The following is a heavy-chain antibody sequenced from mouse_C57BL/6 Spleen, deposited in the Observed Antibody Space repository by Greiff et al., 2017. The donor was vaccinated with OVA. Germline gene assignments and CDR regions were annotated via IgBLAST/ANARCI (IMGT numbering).Heavy chain of an antibody. V-gene: IGHV1-69*01. Sequence: QVQLQQSGAELVMPGASVKLSCKASGYTFTSYWMHWVKQRPGQGLEWIGEIDPSDSYTNYNQKFKGKSTLTVDKSSSTAYMQLSSLTSEDSAVYYCARTAQAAYYFDYWGQGTTLTVSS. CDR3: ARTAQAAYYFDY. CDR1: GYTFTSYW. CDR2: IDPSDSYT. J-gene: IGHJ2*01. D-gene: IGHD3-2*02.